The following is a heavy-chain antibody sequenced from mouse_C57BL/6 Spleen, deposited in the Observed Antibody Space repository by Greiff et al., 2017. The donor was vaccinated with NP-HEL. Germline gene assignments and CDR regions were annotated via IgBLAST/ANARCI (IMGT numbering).Heavy chain of an antibody. CDR3: ARYFTTVVATRAWFAY. Sequence: VQLQQPGAELVKPGASVKMSCKASGYTFTSYWITWVKQRPGQGLEWIGDIYPGSGSTNYNEKFKSKATLTVDTSSSTAYMQLSSLTSEDSAVYYCARYFTTVVATRAWFAYWGQGTLVTVSA. J-gene: IGHJ3*01. CDR2: IYPGSGST. CDR1: GYTFTSYW. D-gene: IGHD1-1*01. V-gene: IGHV1-55*01.